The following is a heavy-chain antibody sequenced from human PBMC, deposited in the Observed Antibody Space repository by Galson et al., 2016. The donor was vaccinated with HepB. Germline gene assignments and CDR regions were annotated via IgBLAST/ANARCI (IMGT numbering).Heavy chain of an antibody. D-gene: IGHD4-17*01. CDR3: AKVGDKYYFDY. CDR2: ISYDESNK. CDR1: GFTFSSYG. V-gene: IGHV3-30*18. J-gene: IGHJ4*02. Sequence: SLRLSCAASGFTFSSYGIHWVRQAPGKGLEWVAVISYDESNKKYADSVKGRFTISRDNSKNTLYLQMNSLRAEDTAVYYCAKVGDKYYFDYWGQGTLVTVSS.